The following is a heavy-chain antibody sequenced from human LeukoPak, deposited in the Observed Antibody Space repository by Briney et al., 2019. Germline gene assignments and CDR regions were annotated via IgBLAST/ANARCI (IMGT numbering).Heavy chain of an antibody. CDR3: AGNYGPYYFDY. Sequence: PGRSLRLSCAASGFTFSNYGLHWVRQAPGKGLEWVAVIWYDGSNKYYADSVKGRFTISRDNSKNTLYLRMNSLRAEDTAVYYCAGNYGPYYFDYWGQGTLVTVSS. J-gene: IGHJ4*02. V-gene: IGHV3-33*01. CDR1: GFTFSNYG. CDR2: IWYDGSNK. D-gene: IGHD3-10*01.